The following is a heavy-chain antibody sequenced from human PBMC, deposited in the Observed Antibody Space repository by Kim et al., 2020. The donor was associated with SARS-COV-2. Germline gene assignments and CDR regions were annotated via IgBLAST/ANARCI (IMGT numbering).Heavy chain of an antibody. CDR3: ARGRTGGWWYVVDY. CDR2: INHSGST. V-gene: IGHV4-34*01. D-gene: IGHD2-15*01. J-gene: IGHJ4*02. Sequence: SETLSLTCAVYGGSFSGYYWSWIRQPPGKGLEWIGEINHSGSTNYNPSLKSRVTISVDTSKNQFSLKLSSVTAADTAVYYCARGRTGGWWYVVDYWGQGTLVTVSA. CDR1: GGSFSGYY.